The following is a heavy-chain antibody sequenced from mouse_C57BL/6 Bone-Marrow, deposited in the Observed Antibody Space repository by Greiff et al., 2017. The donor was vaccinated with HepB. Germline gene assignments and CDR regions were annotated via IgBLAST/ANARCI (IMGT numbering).Heavy chain of an antibody. Sequence: EVQLVESGGGLVKPGGSLKLSCAASGFTFSDYGMHWVRQAPEKGLEWVAYISSGSSTIYYADTVKGRFTISRDNAKNTLFLQMTSLRSEDTAMSYCAPYYDGSSSAWFAYWGQGTLVTVSA. J-gene: IGHJ3*01. CDR2: ISSGSSTI. D-gene: IGHD1-1*01. CDR3: APYYDGSSSAWFAY. V-gene: IGHV5-17*01. CDR1: GFTFSDYG.